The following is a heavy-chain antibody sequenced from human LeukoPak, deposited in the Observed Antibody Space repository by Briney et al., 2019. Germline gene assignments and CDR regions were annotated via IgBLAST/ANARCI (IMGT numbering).Heavy chain of an antibody. V-gene: IGHV3-9*01. Sequence: PGRSPRLSCAASGFTFDDYAMHWVRQAPGKGLEWVSGISWNSGTVVYADSVKGRFTISRDNAKNSLYLQMNSLRAEDTALYYCAKACATAAASGSYQYFDYWGQGTLVTVSS. D-gene: IGHD3-10*01. J-gene: IGHJ4*02. CDR1: GFTFDDYA. CDR3: AKACATAAASGSYQYFDY. CDR2: ISWNSGTV.